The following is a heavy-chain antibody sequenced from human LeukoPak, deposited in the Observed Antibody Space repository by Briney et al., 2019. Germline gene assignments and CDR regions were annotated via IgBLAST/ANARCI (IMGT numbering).Heavy chain of an antibody. D-gene: IGHD6-6*01. V-gene: IGHV4-59*01. J-gene: IGHJ5*02. CDR3: ARQPTIAASDSWFDP. CDR1: GGSFSGYY. Sequence: PSETLSLTCAVYGGSFSGYYWSWIRQPPGRGLEWIGYIYYSGSTNYNPSLRSRVAISVDTSKNQFSLKLRLVTAADTAVYYCARQPTIAASDSWFDPWGQGTLVTVSS. CDR2: IYYSGST.